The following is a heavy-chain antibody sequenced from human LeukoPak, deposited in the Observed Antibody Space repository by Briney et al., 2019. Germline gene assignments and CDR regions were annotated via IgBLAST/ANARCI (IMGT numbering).Heavy chain of an antibody. CDR3: AKNIPGRPFDY. CDR1: GFTFRTYA. J-gene: IGHJ4*02. Sequence: GGSLRLSCAASGFTFRTYAMSWVRQAPVKGLEWLSTFGTGVDDTHYADSVKGRFIISRDNSKDMLYLQINSLRVEDTAIYYCAKNIPGRPFDYWGQGALVTVSS. D-gene: IGHD1-14*01. CDR2: FGTGVDDT. V-gene: IGHV3-23*01.